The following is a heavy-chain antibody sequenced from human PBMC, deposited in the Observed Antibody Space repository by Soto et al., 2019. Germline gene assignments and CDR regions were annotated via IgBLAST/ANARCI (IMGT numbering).Heavy chain of an antibody. CDR3: ARGYCSGGRCSHFDY. V-gene: IGHV1-3*01. Sequence: ASVKVSCKASGYTFTTYAMHWVRQAPGQRLEWMGWINPGNGDTKYSQRFQGRVTITRDTSATTAYMELSSLGSEDTALYYCARGYCSGGRCSHFDYWGQGAQVTVSS. J-gene: IGHJ4*02. CDR1: GYTFTTYA. D-gene: IGHD2-15*01. CDR2: INPGNGDT.